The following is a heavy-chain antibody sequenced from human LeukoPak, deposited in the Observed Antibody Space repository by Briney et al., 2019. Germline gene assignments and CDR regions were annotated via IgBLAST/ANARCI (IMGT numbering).Heavy chain of an antibody. J-gene: IGHJ5*02. Sequence: PRASVKVSCKASGYTFTSYGISWVRQAPGQGLEWMGGIIPIFGTADYAQKFQGRVTITADESTSTAYMELSSLRSEDTAVYYCARDRRGSSWYNGWFDPWGQGTLVTVSS. CDR3: ARDRRGSSWYNGWFDP. V-gene: IGHV1-69*13. CDR2: IIPIFGTA. D-gene: IGHD6-13*01. CDR1: GYTFTSYG.